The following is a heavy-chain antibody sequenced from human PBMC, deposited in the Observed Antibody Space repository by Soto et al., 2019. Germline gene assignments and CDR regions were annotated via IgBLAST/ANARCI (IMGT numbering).Heavy chain of an antibody. J-gene: IGHJ3*02. Sequence: SETLSLTCTVSGGSISSYYWSWIRQPPGKGLEWIGYIYYSGSTNYNPSLKSRVTISVDTSKNQFSLKLSSVTAADTAVYYCARENQIVVVPAATPVVAFDIWGQGTMVTVS. CDR1: GGSISSYY. V-gene: IGHV4-59*01. D-gene: IGHD2-2*01. CDR3: ARENQIVVVPAATPVVAFDI. CDR2: IYYSGST.